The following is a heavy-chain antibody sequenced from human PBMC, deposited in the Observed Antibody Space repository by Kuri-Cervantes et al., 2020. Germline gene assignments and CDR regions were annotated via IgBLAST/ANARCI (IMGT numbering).Heavy chain of an antibody. CDR2: IKSKTDGGTT. J-gene: IGHJ4*02. CDR3: TTDGIAVAATDY. V-gene: IGHV3-15*01. D-gene: IGHD6-19*01. CDR1: GFTFSSYG. Sequence: GGSLRLSCAASGFTFSSYGMHWVRQAPGKGLEWVGRIKSKTDGGTTDYAAPVKGRFTISRDDSKNTLYLQMNSLKTEDTAVYYCTTDGIAVAATDYWGQGTLVTVSS.